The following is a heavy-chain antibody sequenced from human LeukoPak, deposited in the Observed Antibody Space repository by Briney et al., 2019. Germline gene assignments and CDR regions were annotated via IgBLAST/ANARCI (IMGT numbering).Heavy chain of an antibody. J-gene: IGHJ4*02. CDR2: IFYAGST. CDR1: GGSIRSYY. V-gene: IGHV4-59*08. D-gene: IGHD5-18*01. CDR3: ASGERGYSYGPLDY. Sequence: SETLSLTCTVSGGSIRSYYWSWVRQPPGKGLEWIGYIFYAGSTTYNPSLKSRVTISIDTSKNEVSLKLNSVTAADTAVYYCASGERGYSYGPLDYWGQGTLVTVSS.